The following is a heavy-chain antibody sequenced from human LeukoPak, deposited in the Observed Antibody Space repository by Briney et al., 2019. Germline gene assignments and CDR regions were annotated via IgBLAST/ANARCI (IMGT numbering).Heavy chain of an antibody. V-gene: IGHV1-3*01. D-gene: IGHD3-22*01. CDR2: INAGNGNT. CDR3: ARVGKGPANYYDSSAPPDY. J-gene: IGHJ4*02. Sequence: ASVKVSCKASGYTFTSYAMHWVRQAPGQRLEWMGWINAGNGNTKYSQKFQGRVTITRDTSASTAYMELSSLRSEDMAVYYCARVGKGPANYYDSSAPPDYWGQGTLVTVSS. CDR1: GYTFTSYA.